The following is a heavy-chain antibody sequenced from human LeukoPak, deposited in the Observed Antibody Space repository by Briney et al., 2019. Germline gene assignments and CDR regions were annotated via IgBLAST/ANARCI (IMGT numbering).Heavy chain of an antibody. J-gene: IGHJ6*03. V-gene: IGHV7-4-1*02. CDR1: GYTFISYG. CDR2: INTNTGNP. CDR3: ARDYYDTSGYYHDHYYYYMDV. Sequence: ASVKVSCKASGYTFISYGINWVRQAPGQALEWMGWINTNTGNPTYAHGFSGRFVFSLDTSVSTAYLEISSLQAEDTAIYYCARDYYDTSGYYHDHYYYYMDVWGKGTTVTVS. D-gene: IGHD3-22*01.